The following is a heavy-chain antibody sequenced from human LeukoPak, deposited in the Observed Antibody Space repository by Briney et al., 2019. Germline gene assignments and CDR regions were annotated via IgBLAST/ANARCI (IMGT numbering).Heavy chain of an antibody. J-gene: IGHJ5*02. V-gene: IGHV4-39*07. CDR3: ARGPRGGYYGSGIYNWFDP. CDR1: GGSISSSSVY. CDR2: FYYTEST. D-gene: IGHD3-10*01. Sequence: PSDTLSLTCSVSGGSISSSSVYWGWIRQPPGKGLEWIGSFYYTESTVYNPSLKSRVTISVDTSNNQFSLKLSSVTAADTAVYYCARGPRGGYYGSGIYNWFDPWGQGTLVTVSS.